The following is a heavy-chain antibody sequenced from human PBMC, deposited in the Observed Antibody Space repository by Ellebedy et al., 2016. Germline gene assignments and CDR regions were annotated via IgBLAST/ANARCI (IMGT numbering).Heavy chain of an antibody. Sequence: ASVKVSCKASGYTFTSYGISWVRQAPGQGLEWMGWISAYNGNTNYAQKLQGRVTMTTDTSTSTAYMELRSLRSEDTAVYYCATDSYSVAGTLVYYYGMDVWGQGTTVTVSS. CDR3: ATDSYSVAGTLVYYYGMDV. V-gene: IGHV1-18*01. CDR1: GYTFTSYG. J-gene: IGHJ6*02. CDR2: ISAYNGNT. D-gene: IGHD6-19*01.